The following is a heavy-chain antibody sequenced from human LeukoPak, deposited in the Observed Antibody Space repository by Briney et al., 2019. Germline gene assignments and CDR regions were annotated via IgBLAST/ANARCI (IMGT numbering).Heavy chain of an antibody. CDR3: ARGGIAVAGRIDY. V-gene: IGHV3-30-3*01. D-gene: IGHD6-19*01. Sequence: GGSLRLSCAASGFTFSSYAMHWVRQAPGKGLEWVAVISYDGSNKYYADSVKGRFTISRDNSKNTLYLQMNSLGAEDTAVYYCARGGIAVAGRIDYWGQGTLVTVSS. CDR1: GFTFSSYA. CDR2: ISYDGSNK. J-gene: IGHJ4*02.